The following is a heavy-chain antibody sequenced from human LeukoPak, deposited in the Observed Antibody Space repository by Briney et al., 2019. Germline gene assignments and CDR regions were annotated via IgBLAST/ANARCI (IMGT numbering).Heavy chain of an antibody. CDR2: ISRSGSTI. V-gene: IGHV3-11*01. CDR3: ARKKYSSSWVDY. D-gene: IGHD6-13*01. Sequence: GGSLRLSCAASGFTSSDYYMSWIRQAPGKGLEWVSYISRSGSTIYYADSVKGRFTISRDNAKNSLYLQMNSLRAEDTAVYYCARKKYSSSWVDYWGQGTLVTVSS. J-gene: IGHJ4*02. CDR1: GFTSSDYY.